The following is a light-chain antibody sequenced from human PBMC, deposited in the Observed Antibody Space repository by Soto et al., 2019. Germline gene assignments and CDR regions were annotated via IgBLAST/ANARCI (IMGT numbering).Light chain of an antibody. Sequence: EIVLTQSPGTLSMSPGERATLSCRASQSISSNYLAWYQQNPGQAPRLLIYGASSRSTGIPARFSGSGSGTDFTLTISRLEAEDFAVYYCQQYGSSPLTFGQGTKVEFK. V-gene: IGKV3-20*01. J-gene: IGKJ1*01. CDR2: GAS. CDR3: QQYGSSPLT. CDR1: QSISSNY.